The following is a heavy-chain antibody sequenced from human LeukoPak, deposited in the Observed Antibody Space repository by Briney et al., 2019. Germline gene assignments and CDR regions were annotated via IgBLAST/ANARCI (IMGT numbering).Heavy chain of an antibody. J-gene: IGHJ4*02. CDR2: LSTETDNT. D-gene: IGHD6-19*01. V-gene: IGHV3-23*01. Sequence: GGSLRLSCAASGFTFSRGMSWVRQAPGKGLEWGSSLSTETDNTYYAVSVKGRFTISRDISKNTLYLQMNSLRGEDTAVYYCARSPGGWFHDHWGQGTLVAVSS. CDR1: GFTFSRG. CDR3: ARSPGGWFHDH.